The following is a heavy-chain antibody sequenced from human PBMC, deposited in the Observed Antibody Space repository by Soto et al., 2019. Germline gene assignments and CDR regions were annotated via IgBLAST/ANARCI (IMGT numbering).Heavy chain of an antibody. CDR2: TYYRSKWYN. Sequence: HSQTLSLTCAISWDSVSSNSAGWNWIRQSPSRGLEWLGRTYYRSKWYNDYAVSVKSRITINPDTSKNQFSLQLNSVTPEDTAVYYCARGQWLVLGNYYCGMDVGGQGTPAPVSS. D-gene: IGHD6-19*01. V-gene: IGHV6-1*01. CDR1: WDSVSSNSAG. J-gene: IGHJ6*02. CDR3: ARGQWLVLGNYYCGMDV.